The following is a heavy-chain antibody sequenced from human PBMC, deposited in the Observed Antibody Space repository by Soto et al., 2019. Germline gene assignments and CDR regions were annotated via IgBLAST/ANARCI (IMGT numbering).Heavy chain of an antibody. J-gene: IGHJ5*02. D-gene: IGHD6-6*01. V-gene: IGHV4-59*01. CDR1: CGSSSSYY. CDR3: ARGWRQLVPNWFDP. Sequence: SQPLPLTCSVACGSSSSYYWSWILQPPGKGLEWIGYIYYSGSTNYNPSLKSRVTISVDTSKNQFSLKLSSVTAADTAVYYCARGWRQLVPNWFDPWGQGTLVTVSS. CDR2: IYYSGST.